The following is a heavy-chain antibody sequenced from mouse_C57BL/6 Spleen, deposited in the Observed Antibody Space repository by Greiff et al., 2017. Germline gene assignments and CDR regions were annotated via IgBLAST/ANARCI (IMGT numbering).Heavy chain of an antibody. V-gene: IGHV7-4*01. D-gene: IGHD1-1*01. Sequence: EVNVVESGGGLVQPGASLRLSCAASGFTFTDYYMSWVRQPPGKAPEWLALIRNKANGYTTEYTASVKGRFTISRDNSQSILYLQMNTLRAEDSATYYCVKAGDYGSSGGFAYWGQGTLVTVSA. CDR1: GFTFTDYY. CDR3: VKAGDYGSSGGFAY. CDR2: IRNKANGYTT. J-gene: IGHJ3*01.